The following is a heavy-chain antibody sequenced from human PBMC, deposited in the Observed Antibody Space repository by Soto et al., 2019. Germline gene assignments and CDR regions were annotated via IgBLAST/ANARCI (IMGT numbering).Heavy chain of an antibody. CDR3: VRAYSSTTPFY. V-gene: IGHV3-7*03. D-gene: IGHD2-2*01. Sequence: GWSLRLSCAASGFTFNNYWMSWVRQAPGRGLEWVADIKEDGSETYYVDSLKGRFTIFRDNAKNSLFLQMSSLRAEDTAVYACVRAYSSTTPFYWGQG. CDR2: IKEDGSET. J-gene: IGHJ4*02. CDR1: GFTFNNYW.